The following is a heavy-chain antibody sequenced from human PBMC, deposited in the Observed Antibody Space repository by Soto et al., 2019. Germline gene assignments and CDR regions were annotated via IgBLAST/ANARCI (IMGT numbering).Heavy chain of an antibody. J-gene: IGHJ3*02. CDR1: GFTFSSYA. V-gene: IGHV3-30-3*01. CDR2: ISYDGSDK. Sequence: QVQLLESGGGVVQPGRSLRLSCAASGFTFSSYAMHWVRQAPGKGLEWVAVISYDGSDKYYADSVKGRFTISRDNSKNTLYLQMNSLRAEDTAVYYCARSFRLLWFGDDAFDSWGQGTMVTVSS. CDR3: ARSFRLLWFGDDAFDS. D-gene: IGHD3-10*01.